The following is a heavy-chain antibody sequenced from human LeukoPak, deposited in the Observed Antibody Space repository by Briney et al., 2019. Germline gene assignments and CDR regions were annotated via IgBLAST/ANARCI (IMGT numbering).Heavy chain of an antibody. J-gene: IGHJ4*02. CDR2: IKSKTDGGTT. V-gene: IGHV3-15*01. CDR3: TTDRGWLGGDFDY. Sequence: GGSLRLSCAASGFTFSNAWMSWVRQAPGKGRECVGRIKSKTDGGTTDYAAPVKGRFTISRDDSKNTLYLQMNSLKTEDTAVYYCTTDRGWLGGDFDYWGQGTLVTVSS. D-gene: IGHD6-19*01. CDR1: GFTFSNAW.